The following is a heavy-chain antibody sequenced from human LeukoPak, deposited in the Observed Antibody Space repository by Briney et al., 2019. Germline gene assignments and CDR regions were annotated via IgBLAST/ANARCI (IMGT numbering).Heavy chain of an antibody. J-gene: IGHJ4*02. CDR3: ARADYDFWSGYYTWFDY. Sequence: SGTLSLTCAISGGSISSSHWWSWVRQPPGKGLEWIGEIHHSGSTNYNPSLKSRVITSVDTSKNQFSLQLNSVTPEDTAVYYCARADYDFWSGYYTWFDYWGQGTLVTVSS. CDR2: IHHSGST. CDR1: GGSISSSHW. D-gene: IGHD3-3*01. V-gene: IGHV4-4*02.